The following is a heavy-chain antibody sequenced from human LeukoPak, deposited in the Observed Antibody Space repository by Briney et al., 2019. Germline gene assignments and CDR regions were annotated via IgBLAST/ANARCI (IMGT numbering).Heavy chain of an antibody. V-gene: IGHV3-15*01. CDR2: IKSKTDGGTT. Sequence: PGGSLRLSCAASGFTFSNAWMSWVRQAPGKGLEWVGRIKSKTDGGTTDYAAPVKGRFTISRDDSKNTLYLQMNSLKTEDTAVYYCTPDIVGATADFDYWGQGTLVTVSS. J-gene: IGHJ4*02. CDR1: GFTFSNAW. CDR3: TPDIVGATADFDY. D-gene: IGHD1-26*01.